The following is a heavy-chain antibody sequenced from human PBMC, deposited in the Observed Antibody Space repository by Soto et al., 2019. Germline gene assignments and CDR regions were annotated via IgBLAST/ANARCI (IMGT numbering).Heavy chain of an antibody. J-gene: IGHJ4*02. CDR2: IYYTGST. D-gene: IGHD6-13*01. Sequence: QVQLQESGPGLVKPSQTLSLTCTVSGGSISTGDYFWSWIRQPPGKGLEWIGYIYYTGSTFYNPSLRSRVTRSGDTSKNEFSLKLSSVTAADTAVYYCARGRGSSWYFDYWGQGTLVTVSS. CDR3: ARGRGSSWYFDY. V-gene: IGHV4-30-4*01. CDR1: GGSISTGDYF.